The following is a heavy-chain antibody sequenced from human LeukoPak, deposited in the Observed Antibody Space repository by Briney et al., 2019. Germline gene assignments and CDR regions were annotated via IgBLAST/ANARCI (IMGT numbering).Heavy chain of an antibody. V-gene: IGHV4-4*07. CDR3: ARVTGYMIEDYFDY. J-gene: IGHJ4*02. Sequence: SETLSLTCTASTGTINTYYWSWIRQPAGKGLEWIGRVFNTGITNYNPSLKSRVTISVDTSKNQFSLRLRSVTAADTAVYYCARVTGYMIEDYFDYWGQGTLVTVSS. CDR2: VFNTGIT. CDR1: TGTINTYY. D-gene: IGHD3-22*01.